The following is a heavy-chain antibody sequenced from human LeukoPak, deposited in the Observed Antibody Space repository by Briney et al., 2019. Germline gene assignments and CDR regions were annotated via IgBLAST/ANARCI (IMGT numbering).Heavy chain of an antibody. CDR1: GYSFTTYW. Sequence: KPGESLKISCKGSGYSFTTYWISWVRQMPGKGLEWMGRIDPSDSFTNYSPSFQGHATISADKSISTAYLQWSSLKASDTAMYYCARHSSEGTTTRHLDYWGQGTLVTVSS. CDR3: ARHSSEGTTTRHLDY. CDR2: IDPSDSFT. V-gene: IGHV5-10-1*01. D-gene: IGHD1-26*01. J-gene: IGHJ4*02.